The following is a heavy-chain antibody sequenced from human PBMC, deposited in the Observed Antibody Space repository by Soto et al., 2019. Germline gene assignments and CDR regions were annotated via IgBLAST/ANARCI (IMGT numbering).Heavy chain of an antibody. CDR3: ARDRITMIGEFDY. CDR1: GGSISSYY. V-gene: IGHV4-59*01. Sequence: SETLSLTCTVSGGSISSYYWSWIRQPPGKGLEWIGYIYYSGSTNYNPSLKSRVTISVDTSKNQFSLKLSSVTAADTAVYYCARDRITMIGEFDYWGQGTLVTVSS. CDR2: IYYSGST. J-gene: IGHJ4*02. D-gene: IGHD3-22*01.